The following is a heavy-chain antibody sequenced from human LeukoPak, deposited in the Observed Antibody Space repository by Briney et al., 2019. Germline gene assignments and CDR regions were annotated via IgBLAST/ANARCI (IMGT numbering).Heavy chain of an antibody. J-gene: IGHJ3*02. CDR1: GGSISSYY. CDR2: IYTSGST. D-gene: IGHD4-17*01. Sequence: SETLSLTCTVSGGSISSYYWSWIRQPAGKGLEWIGRIYTSGSTNYNPSLKSRVTMSVDTSKNQFSLKLSSVTAADTAVYYCARDWATVTTFDAFDIWGQGTMVTVSS. CDR3: ARDWATVTTFDAFDI. V-gene: IGHV4-4*07.